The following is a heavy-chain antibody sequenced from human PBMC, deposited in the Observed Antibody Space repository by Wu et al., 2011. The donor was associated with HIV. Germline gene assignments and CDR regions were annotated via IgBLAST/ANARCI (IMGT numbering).Heavy chain of an antibody. CDR1: GGTFSSHG. J-gene: IGHJ4*02. CDR3: ARGGGLNSWHTKNDY. D-gene: IGHD3-16*01. Sequence: QVQLVQSGPEVKKPGSSVKVSCKASGGTFSSHGISWVRQAPGQGLEWMGGIIAIFGTANYAQKFQGRVTITADKSTSTAYMELRSLRSEDTAVYYCARGGGLNSWHTKNDYWAGNPSHRLL. V-gene: IGHV1-69*14. CDR2: IIAIFGTA.